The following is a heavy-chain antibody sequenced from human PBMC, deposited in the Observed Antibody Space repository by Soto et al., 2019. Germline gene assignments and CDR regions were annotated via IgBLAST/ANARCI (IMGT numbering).Heavy chain of an antibody. J-gene: IGHJ6*02. D-gene: IGHD4-17*01. V-gene: IGHV1-69*01. CDR3: ARFDYGVPGHGMDV. CDR2: IIPIFGTA. Sequence: QVQLVQSGAEVKKPGSSVKVSCKASGGTFSSYAISWVRQAPGQGLEWMEGIIPIFGTANYAQKFQGRVTITADESTSTAYMELSSLRSEGTAVYYCARFDYGVPGHGMDVWGQGPTVTVSS. CDR1: GGTFSSYA.